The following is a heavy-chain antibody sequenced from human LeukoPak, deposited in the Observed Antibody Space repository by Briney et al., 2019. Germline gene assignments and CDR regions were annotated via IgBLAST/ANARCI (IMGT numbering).Heavy chain of an antibody. CDR2: ISAYNGNT. D-gene: IGHD3-22*01. CDR1: GYTFTSYG. CDR3: ARLMYCYDSSGYLPPDY. Sequence: GGSVKVSCKASGYTFTSYGISWVRQAPGQGLEWMGWISAYNGNTNYAQKLQGRVTMTTDTSTSTAYMELRSLRSDDTAVYYCARLMYCYDSSGYLPPDYWGQGTLVTVSS. J-gene: IGHJ4*02. V-gene: IGHV1-18*01.